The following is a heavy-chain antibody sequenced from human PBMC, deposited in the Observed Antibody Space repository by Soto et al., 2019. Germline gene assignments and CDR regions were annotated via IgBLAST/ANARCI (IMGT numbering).Heavy chain of an antibody. CDR2: INAYNGNT. CDR3: ARVLPPFDP. Sequence: ASVKVSCKASGYTFSSYVIHWVRQAPGQRLEWMGWINAYNGNTNYAQKLQGRVTMTADTSTSTAYMELRSLRSDDTAVYYCARVLPPFDPWGQGTLVTVSS. V-gene: IGHV1-18*01. CDR1: GYTFSSYV. J-gene: IGHJ5*02.